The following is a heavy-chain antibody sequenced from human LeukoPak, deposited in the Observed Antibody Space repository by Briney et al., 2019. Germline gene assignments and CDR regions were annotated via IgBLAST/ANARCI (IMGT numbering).Heavy chain of an antibody. CDR3: ATFSVVVTAFDY. CDR1: GFTVSSNY. CDR2: TYSGGST. D-gene: IGHD2-21*02. V-gene: IGHV3-53*01. J-gene: IGHJ4*02. Sequence: GGSLRLSCAASGFTVSSNYMSWVRQAPGKGLEWVSVTYSGGSTYYADSVKGRFTISRDNSKNTLYLQMNSLRAEDTAVYYCATFSVVVTAFDYWGQGTLVTVSS.